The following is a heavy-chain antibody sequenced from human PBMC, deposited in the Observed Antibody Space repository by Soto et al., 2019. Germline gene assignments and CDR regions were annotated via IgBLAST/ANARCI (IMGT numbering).Heavy chain of an antibody. J-gene: IGHJ4*02. CDR1: WGNFVDYY. CDR3: ASTYYDFWSGYYIGSHRQRVNEY. D-gene: IGHD3-3*01. Sequence: ASWGNFVDYYIRWISQEKGKGLEWVSYISSSGSTIYYADSVKGRSTISRDDAKNSLYLQMNSLRAEDTAVYYCASTYYDFWSGYYIGSHRQRVNEYWVQGTLVTVSS. V-gene: IGHV3-11*01. CDR2: ISSSGSTI.